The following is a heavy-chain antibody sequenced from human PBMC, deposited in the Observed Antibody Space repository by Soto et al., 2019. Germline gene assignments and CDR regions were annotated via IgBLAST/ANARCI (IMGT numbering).Heavy chain of an antibody. Sequence: PSETLSLTCTVSGGSISSYYWSWIRQPPGKGLEWIGYIYYSGSTNYNPSLKSRVTISVDTSKNQFSLKLSSVTAADTAVYFCAKDVSSRRWFDPWGQGVRVTVSS. CDR1: GGSISSYY. D-gene: IGHD3-16*01. V-gene: IGHV4-59*12. J-gene: IGHJ5*02. CDR3: AKDVSSRRWFDP. CDR2: IYYSGST.